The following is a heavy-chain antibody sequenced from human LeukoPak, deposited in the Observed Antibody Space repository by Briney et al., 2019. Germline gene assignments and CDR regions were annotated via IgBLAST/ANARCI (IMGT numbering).Heavy chain of an antibody. Sequence: GGSLRLSCAASGFTFSSYGMHWVRQAPGKGLEWVACIRYDGSNKYYADSVKGRFTISRDNAKNSLYLQMNSLRAEDTAVYYCARDSSSWYRGADAFDIWGQGTMVTVSS. D-gene: IGHD6-13*01. CDR1: GFTFSSYG. V-gene: IGHV3-30*02. J-gene: IGHJ3*02. CDR2: IRYDGSNK. CDR3: ARDSSSWYRGADAFDI.